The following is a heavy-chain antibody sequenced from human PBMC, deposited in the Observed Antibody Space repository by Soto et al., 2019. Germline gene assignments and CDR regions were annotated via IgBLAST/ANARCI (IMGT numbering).Heavy chain of an antibody. J-gene: IGHJ5*02. V-gene: IGHV1-3*01. Sequence: ASVKVSCKASGYTFTSYAMHWVRQAPGQRLEWMGWINAGNGNTKYSQKFQGRVTITRDTSESTAYMELSSLRSEDTAVYYCARDFVWGSYRYTFNWFDPWGQGTLVTVSS. D-gene: IGHD3-16*02. CDR2: INAGNGNT. CDR1: GYTFTSYA. CDR3: ARDFVWGSYRYTFNWFDP.